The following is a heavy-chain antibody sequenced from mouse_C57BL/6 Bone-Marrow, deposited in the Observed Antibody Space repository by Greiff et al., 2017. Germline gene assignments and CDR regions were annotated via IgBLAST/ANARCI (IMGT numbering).Heavy chain of an antibody. V-gene: IGHV1-69*01. CDR3: ARDCGSSYYWHFDV. J-gene: IGHJ1*03. Sequence: QVQLQQPGAELVMPGASVKLSCKASGYTFTSYWMHWVKQRPGQGLEWIGEIDPSDSYTNYNQKFKGKSTLTVDKSSSTAYMQLSSLTSEDSAVYYCARDCGSSYYWHFDVWGTGTAVTVSS. CDR2: IDPSDSYT. D-gene: IGHD1-1*01. CDR1: GYTFTSYW.